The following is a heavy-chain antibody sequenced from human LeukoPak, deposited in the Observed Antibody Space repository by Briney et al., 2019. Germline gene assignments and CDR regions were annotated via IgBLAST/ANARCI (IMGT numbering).Heavy chain of an antibody. J-gene: IGHJ4*02. D-gene: IGHD6-6*01. CDR3: ARAPRIAARPGYFDY. CDR2: INPNSGGT. CDR1: GYTFTGYY. Sequence: ASVMVSCKASGYTFTGYYMHWVRQAPGQGLEWMGWINPNSGGTNYAQKFQGRVTMTRDTSISTAYMELSRLRSDDTAVYYCARAPRIAARPGYFDYWGQGTLVTVSS. V-gene: IGHV1-2*02.